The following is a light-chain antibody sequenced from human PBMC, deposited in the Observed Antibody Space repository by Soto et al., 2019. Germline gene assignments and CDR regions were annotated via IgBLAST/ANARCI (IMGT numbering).Light chain of an antibody. Sequence: EIVMTQSPATLSVSPGERATLSCRAGQSISNNLAWYQQKPGQAPRLLIYGASTRATGIPARFTGSGSGTEFNLTISSLQSEDFAVYYCQQYSNWPRTFGQGTKVEIK. CDR3: QQYSNWPRT. V-gene: IGKV3-15*01. CDR2: GAS. J-gene: IGKJ1*01. CDR1: QSISNN.